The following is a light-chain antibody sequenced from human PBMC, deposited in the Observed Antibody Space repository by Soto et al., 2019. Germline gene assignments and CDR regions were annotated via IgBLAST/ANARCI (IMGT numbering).Light chain of an antibody. CDR1: SSDIGAYDY. CDR2: EVN. J-gene: IGLJ1*01. Sequence: QSARTQPASLSGSPGQSITISCTGTSSDIGAYDYVSWFQQHPGKAPKLMISEVNNRPSGVSNRFSGSKSGNTAYLTISGLQVEDEAEYFYFLVTTTGTQVCGTETKVTVL. V-gene: IGLV2-14*01. CDR3: FLVTTTGTQV.